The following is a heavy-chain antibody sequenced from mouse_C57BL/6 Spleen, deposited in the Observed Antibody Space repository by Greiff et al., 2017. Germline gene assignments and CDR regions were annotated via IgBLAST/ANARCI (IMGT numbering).Heavy chain of an antibody. J-gene: IGHJ2*01. V-gene: IGHV1-26*01. D-gene: IGHD4-1*01. CDR3: ARGANWFDY. CDR1: GYTFTDYY. CDR2: INPNNGGT. Sequence: EVQLQQSGPELVKPGASVKISCKASGYTFTDYYMNWVKQSHGKSLEWIGDINPNNGGTSYNQKFKGKATLTVDKSSSTAYMELRSLTSEDSAVYYCARGANWFDYWGQGTTRTVSS.